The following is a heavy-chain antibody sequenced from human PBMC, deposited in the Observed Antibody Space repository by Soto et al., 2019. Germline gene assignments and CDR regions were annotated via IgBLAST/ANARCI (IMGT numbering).Heavy chain of an antibody. V-gene: IGHV1-69*02. CDR2: IIPILGIA. CDR3: ARVGGDVVVVPAASGGWVDP. J-gene: IGHJ5*02. Sequence: QVQLVQSGAEVTKPGSSVKVSCKASGGTFSSYTISWVRQAPGQGLEWMGRIIPILGIANYAQKFQGRVTITADKSTSTAYMELSSLRSEDTAVYYCARVGGDVVVVPAASGGWVDPWGQGTLVTVSS. CDR1: GGTFSSYT. D-gene: IGHD2-2*01.